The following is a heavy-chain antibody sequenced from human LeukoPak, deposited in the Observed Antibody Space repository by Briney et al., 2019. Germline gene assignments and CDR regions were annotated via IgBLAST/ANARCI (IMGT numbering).Heavy chain of an antibody. CDR3: ARESMVTTKWFDP. Sequence: ASVKVSCKASGHTFTSHYIHWVRQAPGQGLEWMGIINPKNGDRLYARKFQGRVTMTRDTSTSTVYMDLSSLRSEDTALYFCARESMVTTKWFDPWGQGTLVTVSS. J-gene: IGHJ5*02. D-gene: IGHD4-17*01. CDR1: GHTFTSHY. CDR2: INPKNGDR. V-gene: IGHV1-46*01.